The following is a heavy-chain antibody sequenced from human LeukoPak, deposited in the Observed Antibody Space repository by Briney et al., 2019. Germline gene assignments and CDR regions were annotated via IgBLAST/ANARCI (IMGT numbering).Heavy chain of an antibody. V-gene: IGHV4-61*01. Sequence: SETLSLTCTVSGGSVSSGSYYWSWIRQPPGKGLEWIGYIYYSGSTNYNPSLKSRVTISVDTSKNQFSLKLSSVTAADTAVYYCARVPNVVVVAAPYFDYWGQGTLVTVSS. D-gene: IGHD2-15*01. CDR2: IYYSGST. CDR1: GGSVSSGSYY. J-gene: IGHJ4*02. CDR3: ARVPNVVVVAAPYFDY.